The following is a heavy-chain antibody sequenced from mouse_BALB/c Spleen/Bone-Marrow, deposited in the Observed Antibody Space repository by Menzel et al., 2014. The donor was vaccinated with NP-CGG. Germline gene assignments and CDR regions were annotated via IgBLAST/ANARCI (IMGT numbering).Heavy chain of an antibody. Sequence: EVMLVESGGGLVQPGGSLKLSCAASGFTFSSYGMSWVRQTPDKRLELVATINSNGGSTYYPDSVKGRFTISRDNAKNTLYLQMSSMKSEDTAIYYCGLHNDMDYWGQGTSVTVSS. CDR2: INSNGGST. D-gene: IGHD2-10*01. CDR1: GFTFSSYG. CDR3: GLHNDMDY. J-gene: IGHJ4*01. V-gene: IGHV5-6-3*01.